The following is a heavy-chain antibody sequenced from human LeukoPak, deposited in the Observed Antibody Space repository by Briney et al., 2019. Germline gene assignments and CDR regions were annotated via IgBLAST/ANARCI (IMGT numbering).Heavy chain of an antibody. D-gene: IGHD2-2*02. CDR3: AKDEMGYQLLYPAQCFQY. CDR1: GYTFTGYY. V-gene: IGHV1-2*02. CDR2: INPNSGGT. J-gene: IGHJ1*01. Sequence: GASVKVSCKASGYTFTGYYMHWVRQAPGQGLEWMGWINPNSGGTNFAQRFQGRVTVTRDTSISTAYMELRSLRSDDTAVYYCAKDEMGYQLLYPAQCFQYWGQGTLVTVSS.